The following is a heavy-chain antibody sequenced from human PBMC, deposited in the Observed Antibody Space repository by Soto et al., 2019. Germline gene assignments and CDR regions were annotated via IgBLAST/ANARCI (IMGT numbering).Heavy chain of an antibody. D-gene: IGHD2-2*01. CDR1: GVSTSNHY. Sequence: QVQLQESGPGLVKPSETLSLTCSVSGVSTSNHYWTWIRKPPGQGPEWIGCIYYRGTTNYNASLNSRITISIDTYKNQFSLRLTSVTTADTAVYYCARGGGSPYHDHEFDYWGQGILVTVSS. CDR2: IYYRGTT. V-gene: IGHV4-59*11. J-gene: IGHJ4*02. CDR3: ARGGGSPYHDHEFDY.